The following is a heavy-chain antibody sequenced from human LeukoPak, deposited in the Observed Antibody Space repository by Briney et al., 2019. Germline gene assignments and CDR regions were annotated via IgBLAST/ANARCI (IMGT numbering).Heavy chain of an antibody. CDR3: ARQYGGSSKSDC. J-gene: IGHJ4*02. Sequence: SETLSLTCAVYGGSFSGYYWSWIRQPPGKGLEWIGEINHSGSTNYNPSLKSRVTISVDTSKNQFSLKLSSVTAADTAVYYCARQYGGSSKSDCWGQATLVAVSS. CDR1: GGSFSGYY. D-gene: IGHD1-26*01. V-gene: IGHV4-34*01. CDR2: INHSGST.